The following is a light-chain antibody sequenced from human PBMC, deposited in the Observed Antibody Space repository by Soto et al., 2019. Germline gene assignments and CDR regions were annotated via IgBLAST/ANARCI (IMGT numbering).Light chain of an antibody. CDR3: QQSYSSPLT. CDR1: QSINTY. CDR2: AAS. J-gene: IGKJ4*01. V-gene: IGKV1-39*01. Sequence: DIQMTQSPSSLSAFVGDRVAITCRASQSINTYLNWYQQKPGKAPKLLIYAASSLHSGVPSRFSGSGSGTDFTLTISSLQPEDFATYYCQQSYSSPLTFGGGTKVEIK.